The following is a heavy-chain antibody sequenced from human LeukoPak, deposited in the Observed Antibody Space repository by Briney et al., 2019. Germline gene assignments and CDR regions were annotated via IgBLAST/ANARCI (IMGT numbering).Heavy chain of an antibody. V-gene: IGHV4-59*01. J-gene: IGHJ5*02. CDR2: IYYSGST. CDR3: AKLYSSSWYNGFDP. Sequence: PSETLSLTCTVYGGSISSYYWSWIRQPPGKGLEWMGYIYYSGSTNYNPSLKSRVTISVDTSKNQFSLKLSSVTAADTAVYYCAKLYSSSWYNGFDPWGQGTQVIVSP. CDR1: GGSISSYY. D-gene: IGHD6-13*01.